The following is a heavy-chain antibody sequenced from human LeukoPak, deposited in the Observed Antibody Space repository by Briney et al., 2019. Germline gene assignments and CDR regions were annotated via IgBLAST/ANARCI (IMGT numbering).Heavy chain of an antibody. D-gene: IGHD3-3*01. V-gene: IGHV3-48*01. Sequence: GGSLRLSCAASGFTFSSYSMNWVRQAPGKGLEWVSFISSSSSTIYNADSVKGRFTISRDNAKNSLFLQMNSLRAEDTAVYYCARDQVYAFWSGRFDYYYYYMDVWGKGTTVTVSS. CDR1: GFTFSSYS. CDR3: ARDQVYAFWSGRFDYYYYYMDV. CDR2: ISSSSSTI. J-gene: IGHJ6*03.